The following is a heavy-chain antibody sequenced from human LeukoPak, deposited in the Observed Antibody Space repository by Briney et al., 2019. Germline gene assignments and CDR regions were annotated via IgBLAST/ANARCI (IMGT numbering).Heavy chain of an antibody. CDR1: GGSISSNY. J-gene: IGHJ3*01. V-gene: IGHV4-59*01. CDR3: ARALRFLEWPN. Sequence: KASETLSLTCAVSGGSISSNYLSWIRQPPGKGLEWIGYIYNSENTSYNPSLKSRVTISVDTSKNQFSLKLSSVTAADTAVYYCARALRFLEWPNCGQGTMVTVSS. CDR2: IYNSENT. D-gene: IGHD3-3*01.